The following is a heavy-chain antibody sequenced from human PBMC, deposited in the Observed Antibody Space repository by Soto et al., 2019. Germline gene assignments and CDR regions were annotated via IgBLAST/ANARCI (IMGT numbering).Heavy chain of an antibody. Sequence: GGSLRLSCAASGFTFSSYGMHWVRQAPGKGLEWVAVISYDGSNKYYADSVKGRFTISRDNSKNTLYLQMNSLRAEDTAVYYCAKDGSGWYQFDPWGQGTLVTVSS. D-gene: IGHD6-19*01. CDR1: GFTFSSYG. CDR3: AKDGSGWYQFDP. CDR2: ISYDGSNK. J-gene: IGHJ5*02. V-gene: IGHV3-30*18.